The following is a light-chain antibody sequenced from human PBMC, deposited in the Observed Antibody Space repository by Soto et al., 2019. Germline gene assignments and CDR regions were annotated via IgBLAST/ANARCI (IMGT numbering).Light chain of an antibody. CDR1: VSNLGRNS. J-gene: IGLJ1*01. V-gene: IGLV1-44*01. CDR3: AAWYDSLSGHG. CDR2: SKD. Sequence: QSVLTQPLSVSGTPGQRVSISCSGSVSNLGRNSAHWFQQVPGTAPKLLIYSKDKRPSGVPDRFSGSTSGTSASLAISGLQSEDEADYYCAAWYDSLSGHGFGTGTKLTVL.